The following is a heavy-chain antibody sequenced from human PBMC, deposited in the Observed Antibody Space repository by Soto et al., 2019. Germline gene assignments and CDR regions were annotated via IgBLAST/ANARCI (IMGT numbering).Heavy chain of an antibody. D-gene: IGHD2-21*01. CDR1: GFPYRDYA. Sequence: VQLVESGGGVVQPGRSLRLSCAASGFPYRDYAMHWVRQAPGKGLEWVAMYSFEGSDVYYADSVKGRFTVSRDNSKNTLYLQMNSLKTEDTAVYYCARAMEYCVSECYYPLDYWGLGTQVTVSS. CDR2: YSFEGSDV. CDR3: ARAMEYCVSECYYPLDY. J-gene: IGHJ4*02. V-gene: IGHV3-30*04.